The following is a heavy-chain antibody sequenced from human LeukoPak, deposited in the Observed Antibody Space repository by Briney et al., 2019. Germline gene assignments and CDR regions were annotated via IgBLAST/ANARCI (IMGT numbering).Heavy chain of an antibody. Sequence: SGPTLVNPTQTLTLTCNLSGFSLSNTGVAVGWIRQSPGKALEWLAVAYWNNDKSYSPSLKSRLTITKDTSKNQVVLKMTNVDPVDTATYYCAHKGRGSGSYTMWGQGTLVTVSS. CDR3: AHKGRGSGSYTM. CDR1: GFSLSNTGVA. CDR2: AYWNNDK. D-gene: IGHD3-10*01. J-gene: IGHJ4*02. V-gene: IGHV2-5*01.